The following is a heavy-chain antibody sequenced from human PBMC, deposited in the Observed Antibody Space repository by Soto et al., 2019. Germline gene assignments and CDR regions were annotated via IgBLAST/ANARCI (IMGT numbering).Heavy chain of an antibody. CDR2: IIPIFGTA. CDR1: GGTFSSYA. D-gene: IGHD4-17*01. V-gene: IGHV1-69*13. CDR3: ARDRLYGDYVGTYYCYYYGMDV. Sequence: SVKVSCKASGGTFSSYAISWVRQAPGQGLEWMGGIIPIFGTANYAQKFQGRVTITADESTSTAYMELSSLRSEDTAVYYCARDRLYGDYVGTYYCYYYGMDVWGQGTTVTVSS. J-gene: IGHJ6*02.